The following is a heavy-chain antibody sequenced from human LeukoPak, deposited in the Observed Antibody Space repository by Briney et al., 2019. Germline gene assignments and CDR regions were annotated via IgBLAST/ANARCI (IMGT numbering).Heavy chain of an antibody. D-gene: IGHD3-9*01. CDR3: ARAPQYYDILTGYLTGPLDY. Sequence: GGSLRLSCAASGFIFSSYWMSWVRQAPGKGLEWVANIKQDGSEKYYVDSVKGRFTISRDSAKNSLYLQMNSLRAEDTAVYYCARAPQYYDILTGYLTGPLDYWGQGTLVTVSS. V-gene: IGHV3-7*01. CDR2: IKQDGSEK. CDR1: GFIFSSYW. J-gene: IGHJ4*02.